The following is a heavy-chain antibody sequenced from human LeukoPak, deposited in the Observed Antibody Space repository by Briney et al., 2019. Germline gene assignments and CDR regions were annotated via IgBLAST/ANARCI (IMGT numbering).Heavy chain of an antibody. J-gene: IGHJ4*02. CDR2: ISPTGSTT. V-gene: IGHV3-74*01. CDR3: ARGPNSNWSGLDF. D-gene: IGHD6-6*01. CDR1: GSSFSGHW. Sequence: GGSLRLSCTASGSSFSGHWMHWARQLPGKGLVWVSRISPTGSTTSYADSVKGRFTVSRDNAKNTLYLQVNNLRAEDTAVYYCARGPNSNWSGLDFWGQGTLLTVSS.